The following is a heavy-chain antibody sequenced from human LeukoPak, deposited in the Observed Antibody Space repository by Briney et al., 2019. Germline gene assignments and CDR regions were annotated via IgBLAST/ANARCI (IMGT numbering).Heavy chain of an antibody. V-gene: IGHV3-48*03. J-gene: IGHJ4*02. Sequence: GGSLRLSCAASGFTFSSYEMNWVRQAPGKGLEWVSYISSSGSTIYYADSVKGRFTIPRDNAKNSVSLQMNSLRAEDTAVYYCGRDIVDGGDDYWGQGTLVTVSS. CDR1: GFTFSSYE. D-gene: IGHD2-21*02. CDR2: ISSSGSTI. CDR3: GRDIVDGGDDY.